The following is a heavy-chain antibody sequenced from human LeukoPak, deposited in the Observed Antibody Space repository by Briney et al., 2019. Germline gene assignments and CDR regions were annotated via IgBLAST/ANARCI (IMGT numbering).Heavy chain of an antibody. CDR1: GFAFSNYG. J-gene: IGHJ3*01. CDR2: IWFNGINK. Sequence: PGGSLRLSCAASGFAFSNYGMQWVRQAPGKGLEWVAAIWFNGINKYHADSLKGRFTISRDNSKNMLYLQMNSLRADDTAVYYCARDLEDSSPFGAFDLWGQGTMVTVSS. D-gene: IGHD3-22*01. V-gene: IGHV3-33*01. CDR3: ARDLEDSSPFGAFDL.